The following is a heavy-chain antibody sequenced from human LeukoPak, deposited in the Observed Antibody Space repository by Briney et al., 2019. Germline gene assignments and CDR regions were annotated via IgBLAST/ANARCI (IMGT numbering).Heavy chain of an antibody. Sequence: GSLRLSCAASGFTFSDYYMSWIRQPPGKGLEWIGSIYYSGSTYYNPSLKSRVTISVDTSKNQFSLKLSSVTAADTAVYYCARVVLGDYDYVWGSYRPGDFDYWGQGTLVTVSS. J-gene: IGHJ4*02. CDR3: ARVVLGDYDYVWGSYRPGDFDY. CDR2: IYYSGST. D-gene: IGHD3-16*02. CDR1: GFTFSDYY. V-gene: IGHV4-38-2*01.